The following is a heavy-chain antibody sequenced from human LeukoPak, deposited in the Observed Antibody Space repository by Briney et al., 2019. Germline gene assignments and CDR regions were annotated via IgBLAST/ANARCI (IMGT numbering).Heavy chain of an antibody. V-gene: IGHV3-23*01. CDR3: AKRLAAVAGTWGPYFDY. CDR2: ISGSGGST. CDR1: GFTFSSYA. D-gene: IGHD6-19*01. J-gene: IGHJ4*02. Sequence: GGSLRLSCAASGFTFSSYAMSWVRQAPGKGLEWVSAISGSGGSTYYADSVKGRFTISRDNSKNTLYLQMNSLRAEDTAVYYCAKRLAAVAGTWGPYFDYWGQGTLVTVSS.